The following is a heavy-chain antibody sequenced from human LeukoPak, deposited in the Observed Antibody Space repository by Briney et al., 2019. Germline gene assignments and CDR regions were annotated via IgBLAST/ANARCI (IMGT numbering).Heavy chain of an antibody. CDR1: GVTLSSFA. Sequence: GGSLRLSCAASGVTLSSFAMSWARQAPGKGLEWVSGISSSGSGDNTYYADSVKGRFTISRDNSKNTLYLQMNSLRAEDTAVYHCAKHRENYGDSCLDDSWGQGTLVTVSS. CDR3: AKHRENYGDSCLDDS. CDR2: ISSSGSGDNT. J-gene: IGHJ5*01. D-gene: IGHD4-17*01. V-gene: IGHV3-23*01.